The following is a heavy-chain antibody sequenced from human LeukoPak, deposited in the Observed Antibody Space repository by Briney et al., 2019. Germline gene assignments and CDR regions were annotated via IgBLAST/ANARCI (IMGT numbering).Heavy chain of an antibody. CDR1: GFTFSNYA. D-gene: IGHD4-23*01. Sequence: GGSLRLSCAASGFTFSNYAMSWVRQAPGKGLEWVSVISGSGGTTYSADSVKGRFTISRDNSKNTLYLQMNSLRAEDTAAYYCARERGSSGGNTNGYFDYWGQGALATVSS. J-gene: IGHJ4*02. V-gene: IGHV3-23*01. CDR2: ISGSGGTT. CDR3: ARERGSSGGNTNGYFDY.